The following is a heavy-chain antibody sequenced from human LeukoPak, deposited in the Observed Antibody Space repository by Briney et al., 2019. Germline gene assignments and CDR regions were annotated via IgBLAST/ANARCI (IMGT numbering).Heavy chain of an antibody. CDR1: GYTFTSYA. D-gene: IGHD5-18*01. V-gene: IGHV1-3*01. CDR2: INAGNGNT. J-gene: IGHJ3*02. CDR3: ARVRGYSYAHGAFDI. Sequence: ASVKVSCKASGYTFTSYAMHWVRQAPGQRLEWMGWINAGNGNTKYSQKFQGRVTITRDTSASTAYMELSSLRPEDTAVYYCARVRGYSYAHGAFDIWGQGTMVTVSS.